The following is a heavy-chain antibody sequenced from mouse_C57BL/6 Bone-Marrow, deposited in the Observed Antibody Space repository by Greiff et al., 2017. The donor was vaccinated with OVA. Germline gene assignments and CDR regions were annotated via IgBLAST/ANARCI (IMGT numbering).Heavy chain of an antibody. CDR3: ARERDSSGYLDY. CDR1: GYTFTSYG. J-gene: IGHJ2*01. CDR2: IYPRSGNT. D-gene: IGHD3-2*02. Sequence: QVQLKQSGAELARPGASVKLSCKASGYTFTSYGISWVKQRTGQGLEWIGEIYPRSGNTYYNEKFKGKATLTADKSSSTAYMELRSLTSEDSAVYFCARERDSSGYLDYWGQGTTLTVSS. V-gene: IGHV1-81*01.